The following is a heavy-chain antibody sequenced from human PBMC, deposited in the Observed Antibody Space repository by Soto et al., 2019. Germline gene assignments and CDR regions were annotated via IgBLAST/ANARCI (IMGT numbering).Heavy chain of an antibody. V-gene: IGHV1-18*01. Sequence: QVQLVQSGAEVKKPGASVKVSCKASGYTFTSYGISWVRQAPGQGLEWMGWISAYNGNTNYAQKLQGRVTMTTDTSTSTAYKELRRLRSDDTAVYYCAEDQYYYDSSGYYPRDAFDIWGQGTMVTVSS. CDR3: AEDQYYYDSSGYYPRDAFDI. CDR2: ISAYNGNT. D-gene: IGHD3-22*01. J-gene: IGHJ3*02. CDR1: GYTFTSYG.